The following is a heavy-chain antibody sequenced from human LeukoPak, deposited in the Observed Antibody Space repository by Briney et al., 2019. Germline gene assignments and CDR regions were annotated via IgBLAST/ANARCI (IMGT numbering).Heavy chain of an antibody. Sequence: QPGGSLRLSCAASGFSFSTYSMSWVRQAPGKGLEWLSYISGSRSTIHYADSVNGRFTISRDNAKNSLYLQMNSLTVEDTAVYYCARGAYDYDGYFYDAARSWGQGALVTVSS. CDR1: GFSFSTYS. CDR2: ISGSRSTI. V-gene: IGHV3-48*04. D-gene: IGHD3-16*01. CDR3: ARGAYDYDGYFYDAARS. J-gene: IGHJ5*02.